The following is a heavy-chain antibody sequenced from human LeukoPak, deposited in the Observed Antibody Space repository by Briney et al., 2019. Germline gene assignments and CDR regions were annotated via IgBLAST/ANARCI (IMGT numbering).Heavy chain of an antibody. CDR1: GYTFTSYG. V-gene: IGHV1-18*01. CDR3: ARQAVAGLSYYYYYYMDV. CDR2: ISAYNGNT. D-gene: IGHD6-19*01. J-gene: IGHJ6*03. Sequence: EASVKVSCKASGYTFTSYGISWVRQAPGQGLEWMGWISAYNGNTNYAQKLQDRVTMTTDTSTSTAYMELRSLRSDDTAVYYCARQAVAGLSYYYYYYMDVWGKGTTVTVSS.